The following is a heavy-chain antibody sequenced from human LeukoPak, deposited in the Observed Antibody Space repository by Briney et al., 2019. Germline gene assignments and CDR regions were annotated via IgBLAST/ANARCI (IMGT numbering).Heavy chain of an antibody. CDR3: ARHERYCGGVCYSVDY. CDR2: IYYGGST. J-gene: IGHJ4*02. D-gene: IGHD2-21*02. CDR1: GGSISSSSYY. V-gene: IGHV4-39*01. Sequence: SETLSLTCTVSGGSISSSSYYWGWIRQPPGKGLEWIGSIYYGGSTYYNPSLKSRVTISVDTSKNQFSLKLTSVTAADTAVYYCARHERYCGGVCYSVDYWGQGTLVTVSS.